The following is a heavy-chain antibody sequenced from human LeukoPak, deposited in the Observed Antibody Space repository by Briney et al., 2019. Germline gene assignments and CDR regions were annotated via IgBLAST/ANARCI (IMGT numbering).Heavy chain of an antibody. D-gene: IGHD2-15*01. CDR3: AKSKFSCIGNNCYSPDY. J-gene: IGHJ4*02. V-gene: IGHV3-30*18. Sequence: GGSLRLSCGASGFTFRSYVMHWVRQAPGKGLEWVALISYDGSNEHYADSVKGRFTFSRDNSKNTLYLQVNSLRAEDTAVYYCAKSKFSCIGNNCYSPDYWGQGTLVTVSS. CDR2: ISYDGSNE. CDR1: GFTFRSYV.